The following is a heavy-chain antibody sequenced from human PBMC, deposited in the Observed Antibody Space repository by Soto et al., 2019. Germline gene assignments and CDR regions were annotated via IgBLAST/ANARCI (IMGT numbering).Heavy chain of an antibody. D-gene: IGHD2-2*01. CDR3: LHNPCREPSSRPATHCER. V-gene: IGHV2-5*02. Sequence: QITLKESGPTLVKPTQTLMLTCTFSGFSLSTTEVGVGWIRQPPGKALEWLALIYWDDDKRYSPSLKSRLTSSKYTYKNQVVITLTYLAPVDSASYYCLHNPCREPSSRPATHCERWGQGNQYTGSS. J-gene: IGHJ4*02. CDR1: GFSLSTTEVG. CDR2: IYWDDDK.